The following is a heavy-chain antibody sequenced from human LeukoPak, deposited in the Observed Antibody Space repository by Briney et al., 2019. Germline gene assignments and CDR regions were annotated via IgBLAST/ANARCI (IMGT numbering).Heavy chain of an antibody. CDR3: ARDLDGYNSY. D-gene: IGHD5-24*01. CDR2: IIPIFGTA. Sequence: LVKVSCKASGYTFTSYDINWARQAPGQGLEWMGGIIPIFGTANYAQKFQGRVTITADESTSTAYMELSSLRSEDTAVYYCARDLDGYNSYWGQGTLVTVSS. J-gene: IGHJ4*02. V-gene: IGHV1-69*13. CDR1: GYTFTSYD.